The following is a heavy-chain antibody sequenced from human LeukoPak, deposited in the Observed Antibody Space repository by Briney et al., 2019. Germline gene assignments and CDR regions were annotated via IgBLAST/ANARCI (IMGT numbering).Heavy chain of an antibody. V-gene: IGHV1-46*01. Sequence: GASVTVSCKASGYTFTSYYMHWVRQAPGQGLEWMGMINPSGGSTSYAQKFQGRVTMTRDTSTSTVYMELSSLRSEDTAVYYCASPELYDSSGYYYYGMDVWGQGTTVTVSS. D-gene: IGHD3-22*01. CDR2: INPSGGST. CDR1: GYTFTSYY. CDR3: ASPELYDSSGYYYYGMDV. J-gene: IGHJ6*02.